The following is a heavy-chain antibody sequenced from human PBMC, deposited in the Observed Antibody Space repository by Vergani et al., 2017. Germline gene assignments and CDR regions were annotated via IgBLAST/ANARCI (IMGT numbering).Heavy chain of an antibody. Sequence: EVQLVESGGGLVQPGGSLRLSCAASGFTFSSYEMNWVRQAPGKGLEWVSYISSSGSTLYYADSVKGRFTISRDNAKNSLYLQMNSLRAEDTAVYYCAREPSYCSGGSCYSELDYWGQGTLVTVSS. D-gene: IGHD2-15*01. CDR3: AREPSYCSGGSCYSELDY. V-gene: IGHV3-48*03. J-gene: IGHJ4*02. CDR2: ISSSGSTL. CDR1: GFTFSSYE.